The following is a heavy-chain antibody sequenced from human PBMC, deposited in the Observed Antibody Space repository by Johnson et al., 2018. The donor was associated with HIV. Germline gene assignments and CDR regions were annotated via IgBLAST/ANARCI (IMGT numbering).Heavy chain of an antibody. CDR2: INWNGGST. D-gene: IGHD6-19*01. V-gene: IGHV3-20*04. Sequence: VQLVESGGGVVQPGRSLRLSCAASGFTFDDYGMSWVRQAPGKGLEWVSGINWNGGSTYYANSVKGSFTISRDNSKNTLYLQMGSLRAEDMAVYYCARDSEDSSGFGAFDIWGQGTVVTVSS. CDR1: GFTFDDYG. J-gene: IGHJ3*02. CDR3: ARDSEDSSGFGAFDI.